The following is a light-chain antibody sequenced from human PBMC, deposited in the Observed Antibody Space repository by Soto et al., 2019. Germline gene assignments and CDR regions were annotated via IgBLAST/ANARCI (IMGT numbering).Light chain of an antibody. CDR2: KAS. CDR1: QSISSW. V-gene: IGKV1-5*03. CDR3: QQYNSYSPPWT. Sequence: DIQMTQSPSTLSASVGDRVTITCRASQSISSWLAWYQQKPGKAPKLLIYKASSLESGVPSRFSGSGSGTEFTLTISSLHPDDVATYYCQQYNSYSPPWTFGQGTKVEIK. J-gene: IGKJ1*01.